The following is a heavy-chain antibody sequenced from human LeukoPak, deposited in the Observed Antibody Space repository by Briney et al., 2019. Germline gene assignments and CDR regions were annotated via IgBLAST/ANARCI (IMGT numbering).Heavy chain of an antibody. CDR1: GFTFDDYA. Sequence: PGGSLRLSCAASGFTFDDYAMHWVRQAPGKGLEWVSGISWNSGSIGCADSVKGRFTISRDNAKNSLYLQMNSLRAEDTALYYCAKDRGGIAVAGPFDYWGQGTLVTVSS. CDR3: AKDRGGIAVAGPFDY. CDR2: ISWNSGSI. J-gene: IGHJ4*02. V-gene: IGHV3-9*01. D-gene: IGHD6-19*01.